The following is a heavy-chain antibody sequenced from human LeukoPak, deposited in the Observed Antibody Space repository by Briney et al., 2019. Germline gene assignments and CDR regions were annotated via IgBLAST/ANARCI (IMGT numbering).Heavy chain of an antibody. Sequence: SETLSLTCTVSGYSISSSNWWGWIRQPPGKGLEWVACISFGGTTYYNPSLKSRVTMTIDTSRNQSSLKLSSVTAVDTAVYYCASKKNDAFDYWGQGTLVTVSS. V-gene: IGHV4-28*01. CDR2: ISFGGTT. CDR3: ASKKNDAFDY. D-gene: IGHD1-1*01. CDR1: GYSISSSNW. J-gene: IGHJ4*02.